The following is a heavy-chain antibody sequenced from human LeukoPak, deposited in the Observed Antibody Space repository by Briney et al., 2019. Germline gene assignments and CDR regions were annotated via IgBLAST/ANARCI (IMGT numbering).Heavy chain of an antibody. V-gene: IGHV4-59*01. CDR2: IYYSGST. D-gene: IGHD4-17*01. CDR3: ARHDYGDYVYDY. J-gene: IGHJ4*02. CDR1: GGSISSYY. Sequence: PSETLSLTCTVSGGSISSYYWSWIRQPSGKGLEWIGYIYYSGSTNYNPSLKSRATISVDTSKNQFSLKLSSVTAADTAVYYCARHDYGDYVYDYWGQGTLVTVSS.